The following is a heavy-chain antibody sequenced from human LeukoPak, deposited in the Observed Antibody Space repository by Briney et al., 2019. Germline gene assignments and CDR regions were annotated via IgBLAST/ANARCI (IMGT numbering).Heavy chain of an antibody. CDR3: ARDCSSTSCPLGY. V-gene: IGHV3-21*01. Sequence: GGSLRLSCAASGFTFSNYPIHWVRQAPGKGLEWVSSISSSSSYIYYADSVKGRFTISRDNAKNSLYLQMNSLRAEDTAVYYCARDCSSTSCPLGYWGQGTLVTVSS. CDR2: ISSSSSYI. J-gene: IGHJ4*02. CDR1: GFTFSNYP. D-gene: IGHD2-2*01.